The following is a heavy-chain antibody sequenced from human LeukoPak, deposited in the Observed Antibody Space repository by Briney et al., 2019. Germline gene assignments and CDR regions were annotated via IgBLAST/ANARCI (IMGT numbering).Heavy chain of an antibody. J-gene: IGHJ4*02. CDR1: GGSISGYY. CDR3: ASRKLGNDY. V-gene: IGHV4-59*01. Sequence: SETLSLTCTVSGGSISGYYWSWIRQPPGKGLEWIGYIFYSGSTNYSPSLKSRVTISADTSQNQFSLKLSSVTAADTAVYYCASRKLGNDYWGQGTLVTVSS. D-gene: IGHD7-27*01. CDR2: IFYSGST.